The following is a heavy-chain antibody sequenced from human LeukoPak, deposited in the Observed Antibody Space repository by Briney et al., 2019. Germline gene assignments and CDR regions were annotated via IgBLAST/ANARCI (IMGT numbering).Heavy chain of an antibody. J-gene: IGHJ4*02. CDR2: IIPIFGIA. CDR3: ARAHQQSGYGARY. CDR1: GGTFSSYA. D-gene: IGHD5-12*01. Sequence: SVKVSCKASGGTFSSYAISWVRQAPGQGLEWMGRIIPIFGIANYAQKFQGRVTTAYMELSSLRSEDTAVYYCARAHQQSGYGARYWGQGTLVTVSS. V-gene: IGHV1-69*04.